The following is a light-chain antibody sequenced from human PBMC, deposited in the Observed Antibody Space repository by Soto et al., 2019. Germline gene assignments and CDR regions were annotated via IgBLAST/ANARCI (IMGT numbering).Light chain of an antibody. CDR3: QQYNNYPRT. Sequence: IQMTQSPSTLSASIGDRVTITCRASESIRTWLAWYQHKPGKAPKFLIYDASSLESGVQSRFSGSGSGTEFTLTISNLQPDDFATYFCQQYNNYPRTFGQGTKVDIK. V-gene: IGKV1-5*01. CDR2: DAS. CDR1: ESIRTW. J-gene: IGKJ1*01.